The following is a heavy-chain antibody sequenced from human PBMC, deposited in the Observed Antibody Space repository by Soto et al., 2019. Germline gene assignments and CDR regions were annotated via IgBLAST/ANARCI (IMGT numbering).Heavy chain of an antibody. CDR1: GETFRRDV. V-gene: IGHV1-69*06. CDR2: ITPMSGTT. CDR3: ARGVSMAGRPGFFHH. D-gene: IGHD6-6*01. Sequence: QVQLVQSGAEVKKSGSSVKVSCKAPGETFRRDVISWVRQAPGQGLAWLGGITPMSGTTDYAQKFQGRVTISADTSTGTAYFELSSLTFDDTGVYYCARGVSMAGRPGFFHHWCQGSLVTVSS. J-gene: IGHJ1*01.